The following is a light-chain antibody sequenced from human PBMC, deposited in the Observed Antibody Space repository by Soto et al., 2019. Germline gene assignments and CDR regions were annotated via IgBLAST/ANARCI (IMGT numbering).Light chain of an antibody. Sequence: AIQLTQSPSSLSASVGDRVTITCRASQGISSALAWCQQKPGKAPKLLIYNASNLESGVPPRFSGSASGTYFTLTISSLQPEDPATYYCQQLNSYPLTFGGGTKVEIK. CDR1: QGISSA. CDR2: NAS. CDR3: QQLNSYPLT. J-gene: IGKJ4*01. V-gene: IGKV1-13*02.